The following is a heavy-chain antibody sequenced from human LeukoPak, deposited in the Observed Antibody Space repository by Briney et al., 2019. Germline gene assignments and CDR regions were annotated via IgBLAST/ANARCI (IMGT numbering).Heavy chain of an antibody. CDR2: IYYSGST. Sequence: PSETLSLTCTVSGGSISSYYWSWIRQPPGKGLEWIGYIYYSGSTNYNPSLKSRVTISVDTSKNQFSLKLSSVTAADTAVYYCARGPLGGYALDWSQGTLVTVSS. V-gene: IGHV4-59*01. CDR3: ARGPLGGYALD. J-gene: IGHJ4*02. D-gene: IGHD5-12*01. CDR1: GGSISSYY.